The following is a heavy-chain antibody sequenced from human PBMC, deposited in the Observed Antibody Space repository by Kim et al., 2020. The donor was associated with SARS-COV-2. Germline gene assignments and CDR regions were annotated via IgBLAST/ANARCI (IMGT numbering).Heavy chain of an antibody. Sequence: YNPSLKSRVTISVDTSKTQFSQKLSSVTAADTAVYYCARERGSSGYYFDYWGQGTLVTVSS. D-gene: IGHD3-22*01. CDR3: ARERGSSGYYFDY. V-gene: IGHV4-59*01. J-gene: IGHJ4*02.